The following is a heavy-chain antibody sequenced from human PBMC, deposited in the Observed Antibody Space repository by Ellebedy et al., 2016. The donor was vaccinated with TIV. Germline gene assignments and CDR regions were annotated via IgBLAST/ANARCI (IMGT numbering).Heavy chain of an antibody. CDR3: AKVGEYYDFWSGYSPFDY. D-gene: IGHD3-3*01. Sequence: GGSLRLSCTASGFTFSTYAMSWVRQAPGKGLEWVSTISGSGGSGSGGRTYYADSVKGRFTISRDNSKNPLYLQMNSLRAEDTAVYYCAKVGEYYDFWSGYSPFDYWGQGTLVTVSS. CDR2: ISGSGGSGSGGRT. CDR1: GFTFSTYA. J-gene: IGHJ4*02. V-gene: IGHV3-23*01.